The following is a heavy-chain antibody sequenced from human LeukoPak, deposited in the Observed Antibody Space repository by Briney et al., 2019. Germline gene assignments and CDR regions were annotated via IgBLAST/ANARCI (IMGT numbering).Heavy chain of an antibody. D-gene: IGHD3-9*01. V-gene: IGHV3-48*04. CDR2: ISSGSSTI. CDR1: GFTFSGYS. CDR3: AKDLPDYDILTGYYIRDY. Sequence: GGSLRLSCAASGFTFSGYSMNWVRQAPGKGLEWVSYISSGSSTIYYADSVKGRFTISRDNAKNSLSLQMNSLRAEDTAVYYCAKDLPDYDILTGYYIRDYWGQGTLVTVSS. J-gene: IGHJ4*02.